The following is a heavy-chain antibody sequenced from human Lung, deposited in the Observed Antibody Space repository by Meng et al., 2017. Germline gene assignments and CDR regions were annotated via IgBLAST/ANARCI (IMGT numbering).Heavy chain of an antibody. J-gene: IGHJ4*02. D-gene: IGHD4-11*01. V-gene: IGHV4-34*01. CDR3: ARGPTTTAHDFDY. CDR1: CGAFSDYY. Sequence: QVTLQLCGSGLCNAWETLCLTLVVSCGAFSDYYWSCIRQTPGKGLEWIGEINHSGSTNYNPSLESRATISVDTSQNNLSLKLSSVTAADSAVYYCARGPTTTAHDFDYWGQGTLVTVSS. CDR2: INHSGST.